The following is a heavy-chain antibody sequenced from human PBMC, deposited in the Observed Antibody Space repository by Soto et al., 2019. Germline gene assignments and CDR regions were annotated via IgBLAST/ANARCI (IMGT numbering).Heavy chain of an antibody. CDR3: ARHDCISSSCYYYYYYGMDV. J-gene: IGHJ6*02. Sequence: QVQLVQSGAEVKKPGSSVKVSCKASGGTFSSYAISWVRQAPGQGLEWMGGIIPIFDTANYAQKFQGRDTITADEYTSTDCMAVSTMRSEDTAVYYCARHDCISSSCYYYYYYGMDVWGQGTTVIVSS. D-gene: IGHD2-2*01. CDR1: GGTFSSYA. V-gene: IGHV1-69*12. CDR2: IIPIFDTA.